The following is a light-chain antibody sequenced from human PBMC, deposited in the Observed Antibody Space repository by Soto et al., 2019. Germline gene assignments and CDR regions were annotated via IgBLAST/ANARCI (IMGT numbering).Light chain of an antibody. CDR2: GAS. CDR1: HTVGSY. J-gene: IGKJ1*01. V-gene: IGKV3-15*01. CDR3: QQYNNWPRT. Sequence: EIVMTQSPATLSVSPGERSTLSCRASHTVGSYLAWYQQKPGQAPRLLIYGASTRATGIPARFSGSGSGTEFTLTINSLQSEDFAVYYCQQYNNWPRTFGQGTKVDIK.